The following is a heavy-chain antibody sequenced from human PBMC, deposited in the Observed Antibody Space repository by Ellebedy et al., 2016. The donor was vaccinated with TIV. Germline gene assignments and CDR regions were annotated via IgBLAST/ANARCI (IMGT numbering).Heavy chain of an antibody. CDR3: AGATSGFDY. J-gene: IGHJ4*02. D-gene: IGHD5-24*01. CDR2: ISSSSSTI. Sequence: PGGSLRLSFAASGFTFSSYSMNWVRQAPGKGLEWVSYISSSSSTIYYADSVKGRFTISRDNAKNSLYLQMNSLKAEDTAVYYCAGATSGFDYWGQGALATVSS. V-gene: IGHV3-48*01. CDR1: GFTFSSYS.